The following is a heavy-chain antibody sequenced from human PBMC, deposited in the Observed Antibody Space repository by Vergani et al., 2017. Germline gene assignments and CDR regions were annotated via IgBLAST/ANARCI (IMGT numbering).Heavy chain of an antibody. CDR2: IYNSGNG. CDR3: ARDPTYYYGSGSYYKYYYYYYGMDV. J-gene: IGHJ6*02. V-gene: IGHV4-39*07. D-gene: IGHD3-10*01. CDR1: GDSIISSSYY. Sequence: QMQLQESGPGLVKASETLSLTCTVSGDSIISSSYYWGWIRQPPGKGLEWIGSIYNSGNGDSSSSLKSRVTISADTSKNQFSLKLSSVTAADTAVYYCARDPTYYYGSGSYYKYYYYYYGMDVWGQGTTVTVSS.